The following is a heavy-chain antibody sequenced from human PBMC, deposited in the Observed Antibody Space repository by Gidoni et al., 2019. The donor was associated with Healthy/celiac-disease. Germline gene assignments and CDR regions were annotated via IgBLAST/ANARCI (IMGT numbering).Heavy chain of an antibody. Sequence: QVQLQESGPGLVKPSETLSPTCTASGGSISSYSWSCIRQPAGKGLEWIGRIYTSGSTNYNPSLKSRVTMSVDTSKNQFSLKLSSVTAADTAVYYCAREPRPGPVDYWGQGTLVTVSS. V-gene: IGHV4-4*07. D-gene: IGHD6-6*01. CDR2: IYTSGST. CDR1: GGSISSYS. J-gene: IGHJ4*02. CDR3: AREPRPGPVDY.